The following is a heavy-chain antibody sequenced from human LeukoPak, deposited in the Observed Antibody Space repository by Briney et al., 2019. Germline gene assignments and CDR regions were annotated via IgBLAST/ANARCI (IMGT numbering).Heavy chain of an antibody. CDR1: GGSTSSYY. Sequence: MSSETLSLTCTVSGGSTSSYYWSWIRQPAGKGLEWIGRISTSGSTNYNPSLKSRVTISVDTSKNHFSLKLSSVTAADTAVYYCARGGWARGAFDIWGQGTMVTVSS. CDR2: ISTSGST. CDR3: ARGGWARGAFDI. D-gene: IGHD3-10*01. J-gene: IGHJ3*02. V-gene: IGHV4-4*07.